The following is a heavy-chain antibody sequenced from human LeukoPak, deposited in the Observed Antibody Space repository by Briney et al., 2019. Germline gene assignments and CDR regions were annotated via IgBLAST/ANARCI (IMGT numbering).Heavy chain of an antibody. J-gene: IGHJ6*02. D-gene: IGHD6-13*01. Sequence: SETLSLTCTVSGGSISSYYWSWIRQPPGKGLEWIGYIYYSGSTNYNPSLKSRVTISVDTSKNQFSLKLRSVTAADTAVYYCARRIAAAGTPGYYYYGMDVWGQGTTVTVSS. CDR2: IYYSGST. V-gene: IGHV4-59*08. CDR3: ARRIAAAGTPGYYYYGMDV. CDR1: GGSISSYY.